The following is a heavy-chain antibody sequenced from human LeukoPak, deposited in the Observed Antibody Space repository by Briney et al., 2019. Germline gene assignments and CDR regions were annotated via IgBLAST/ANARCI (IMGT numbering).Heavy chain of an antibody. V-gene: IGHV3-7*01. CDR1: GFTFNNYW. J-gene: IGHJ4*02. Sequence: PGGSLRLSCAASGFTFNNYWMIWVRQAPGKGLEWVAIIKEDGSDKRYADSVKGRFTIFRDNAENSVYLQMNSLRAEDTAVYYCSRGNWGSSGGHCWGQGTLVTVSS. CDR2: IKEDGSDK. D-gene: IGHD7-27*01. CDR3: SRGNWGSSGGHC.